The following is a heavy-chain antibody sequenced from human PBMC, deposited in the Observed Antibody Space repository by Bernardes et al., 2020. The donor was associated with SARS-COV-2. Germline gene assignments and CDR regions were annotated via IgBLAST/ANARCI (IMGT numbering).Heavy chain of an antibody. D-gene: IGHD2-21*02. CDR1: GGSISSSNYY. J-gene: IGHJ6*02. CDR2: IYSSGRF. Sequence: SENLSLTCTVSGGSISSSNYYWGWIRQPPGKGLEWIGSIYSSGRFFYNPSLQSRVSESRDTSKNQFSLRLSFVTAADTAVYYCAGSSCGIDCYIGGLRSWDYGMDVWGQGTTVTVSS. CDR3: AGSSCGIDCYIGGLRSWDYGMDV. V-gene: IGHV4-39*01.